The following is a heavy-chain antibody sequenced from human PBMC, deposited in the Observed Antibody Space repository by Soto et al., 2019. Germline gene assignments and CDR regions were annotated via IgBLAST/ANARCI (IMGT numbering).Heavy chain of an antibody. Sequence: ASVKVSCKTSGYTFSNYGITWVRQAPGQPLEWLGWISLYSDGTNYARKFQGRVSMTTDTSTTTAYMELRSLRSDDTAVYYCARVVPGAEDWLGPWGQGTLVTVYS. CDR3: ARVVPGAEDWLGP. D-gene: IGHD2-2*01. CDR1: GYTFSNYG. V-gene: IGHV1-18*01. CDR2: ISLYSDGT. J-gene: IGHJ5*02.